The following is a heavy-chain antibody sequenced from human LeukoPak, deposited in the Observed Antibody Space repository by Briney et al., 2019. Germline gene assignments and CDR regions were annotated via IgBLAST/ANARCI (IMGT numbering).Heavy chain of an antibody. J-gene: IGHJ5*02. CDR2: IYSGGST. Sequence: GGSLRLSCAASGFTVSSNYMSWVRQAPGKGLEWVSVIYSGGSTYYADSVKGRFTISRDNSKNTLYLQMNSLRAEDTAVYYCAGDPYYYDSSGYYRWGQGTLVTVSS. V-gene: IGHV3-53*01. D-gene: IGHD3-22*01. CDR3: AGDPYYYDSSGYYR. CDR1: GFTVSSNY.